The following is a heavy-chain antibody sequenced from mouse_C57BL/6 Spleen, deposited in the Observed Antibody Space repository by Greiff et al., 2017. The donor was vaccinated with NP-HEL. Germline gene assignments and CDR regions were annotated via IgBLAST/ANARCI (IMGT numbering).Heavy chain of an antibody. CDR1: GYTFTSYW. CDR3: ARGKYYGSVDY. Sequence: QVQLKQPGAELVRPGSSVKLSCKASGYTFTSYWMHWVKQRPIQGLEWIGNIDPSDSETHYNQKFKDKATLTVDKSSSTAYMQLSSLTSEDSAVYYCARGKYYGSVDYWGQVTTLTVSS. J-gene: IGHJ2*01. D-gene: IGHD1-1*01. CDR2: IDPSDSET. V-gene: IGHV1-52*01.